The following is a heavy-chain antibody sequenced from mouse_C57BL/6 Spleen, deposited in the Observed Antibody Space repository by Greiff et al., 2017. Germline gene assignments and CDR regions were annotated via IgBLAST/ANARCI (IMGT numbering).Heavy chain of an antibody. CDR3: ARSLYYSNTYAMDY. CDR2: INPYNGGT. J-gene: IGHJ4*01. Sequence: EVQLQQSGPVLVKPGASVKMSCKASGYTFTDYYMNWVKQSHGKSLEWIGVINPYNGGTSYNQKFKGKATLTVDKSSSTAYMELNSLTSEDSAVYYCARSLYYSNTYAMDYWGQGTSVTVSS. D-gene: IGHD2-5*01. CDR1: GYTFTDYY. V-gene: IGHV1-19*01.